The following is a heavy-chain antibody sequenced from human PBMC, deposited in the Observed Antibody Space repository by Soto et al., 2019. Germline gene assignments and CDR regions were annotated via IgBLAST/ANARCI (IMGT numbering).Heavy chain of an antibody. D-gene: IGHD7-27*01. J-gene: IGHJ5*01. CDR1: GDSISNLDYF. CDR2: IYKSATT. Sequence: SETLSLTCSVSGDSISNLDYFWAWIRQPPGQALEYIGYIYKSATTYYNPSFESRVAISVDTSKSQFSLDVTSVTAADTAVYFCARGRYCLTGRCFPNWFDSWGQGALVTVSS. V-gene: IGHV4-30-4*01. CDR3: ARGRYCLTGRCFPNWFDS.